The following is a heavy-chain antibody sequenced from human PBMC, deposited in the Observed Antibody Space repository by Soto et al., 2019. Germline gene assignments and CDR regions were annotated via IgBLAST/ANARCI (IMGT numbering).Heavy chain of an antibody. CDR2: ISSNGIST. CDR1: GFTFSNYA. J-gene: IGHJ6*02. V-gene: IGHV3-64D*06. Sequence: GGSLRLSCSASGFTFSNYAMHWVRQAPGKGLEFVSAISSNGISTDYADSVKGRFTISRDNSKNTVYIQMSSLRAEDTAVYYCVKGGNYYYYGMDVWGQGTTVTVSS. CDR3: VKGGNYYYYGMDV.